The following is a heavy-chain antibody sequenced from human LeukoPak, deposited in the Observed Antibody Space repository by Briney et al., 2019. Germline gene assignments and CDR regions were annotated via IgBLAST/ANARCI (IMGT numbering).Heavy chain of an antibody. CDR2: IYYSGGT. Sequence: PSHTLSLICTVSGGSISSGDYYWSWIRPPPGKGLEWIGYIYYSGGTYYNPSLKSRVTISVDTSKNQFSLKLSSVTAADTAVYYCARDGSSWPFDYWGQGTLVTVSS. D-gene: IGHD6-13*01. V-gene: IGHV4-30-4*01. J-gene: IGHJ4*02. CDR1: GGSISSGDYY. CDR3: ARDGSSWPFDY.